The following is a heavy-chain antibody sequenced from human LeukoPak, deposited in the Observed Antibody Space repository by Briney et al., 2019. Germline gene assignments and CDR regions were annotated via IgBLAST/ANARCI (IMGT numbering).Heavy chain of an antibody. CDR1: GGSISSGSYY. Sequence: NPSETLSLTCTVSGGSISSGSYYWSWIRQPAGKGLEWIGRIYASGSTNYNPSLKSRVTISVDTSKNQFSLKLSSVTAADTAVYYCVRGIYCSSTSCQVSGYMDVWGKGTTVTVSS. CDR3: VRGIYCSSTSCQVSGYMDV. J-gene: IGHJ6*03. CDR2: IYASGST. D-gene: IGHD2-2*01. V-gene: IGHV4-61*02.